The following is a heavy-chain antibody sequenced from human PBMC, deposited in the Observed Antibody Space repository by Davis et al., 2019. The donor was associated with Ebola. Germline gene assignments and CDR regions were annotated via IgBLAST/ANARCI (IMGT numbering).Heavy chain of an antibody. CDR3: ARVAYYYDSSGYSRGGFDY. V-gene: IGHV4-39*07. Sequence: SETLSLTCTVSGGSISSSNYYWAWIRQHPGKGLEWIGSIHYTGSNYYKPPSLKSRVTIFVDTSKNQFSLKLSSVTAADTAVYYCARVAYYYDSSGYSRGGFDYWGQGTLVTVSS. CDR1: GGSISSSNYY. J-gene: IGHJ4*02. D-gene: IGHD3-22*01. CDR2: IHYTGSN.